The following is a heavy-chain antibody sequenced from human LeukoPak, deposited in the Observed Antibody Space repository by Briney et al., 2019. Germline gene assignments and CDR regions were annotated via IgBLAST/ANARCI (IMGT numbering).Heavy chain of an antibody. Sequence: SGPTLVNPPQTLTLTCTFSGFSLSTSGMCVSWIRQPPVKALEWLALIDWDDDKYYSTSLKTRLTISKDTSKNQVVFTMTNMDPVDTATYYCARIGYYDSSGYYYDHFGYWGQGTLVTVSS. J-gene: IGHJ4*02. CDR2: IDWDDDK. D-gene: IGHD3-22*01. CDR3: ARIGYYDSSGYYYDHFGY. V-gene: IGHV2-70*01. CDR1: GFSLSTSGMC.